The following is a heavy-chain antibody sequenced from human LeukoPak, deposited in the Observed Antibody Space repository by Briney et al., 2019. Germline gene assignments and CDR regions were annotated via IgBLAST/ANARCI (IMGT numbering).Heavy chain of an antibody. V-gene: IGHV4-4*02. D-gene: IGHD3-10*01. Sequence: SETLSLTCAVSGASIGSSHGWGWVRQPPGKGLEWIGEVYHSGDTIYTPSLRSRVPISADKSNNQFSLRLNSVTAADTAVFYCARGEERGSGTVHFDFWGQGILVTVSS. J-gene: IGHJ4*02. CDR2: VYHSGDT. CDR3: ARGEERGSGTVHFDF. CDR1: GASIGSSHG.